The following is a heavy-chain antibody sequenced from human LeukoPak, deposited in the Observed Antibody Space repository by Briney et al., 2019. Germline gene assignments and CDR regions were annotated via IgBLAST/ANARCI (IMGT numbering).Heavy chain of an antibody. V-gene: IGHV4-59*08. CDR2: IYYSGST. CDR1: GGSTSSYY. CDR3: ARAQCGGDCYPLYYYYGMDV. D-gene: IGHD2-21*02. Sequence: SETLSLTCTVSGGSTSSYYWSWIRQPPGKGLEWIGYIYYSGSTNYNPSLKSRVTISVDTSKNQFSLKLSSVTAADTAVYYCARAQCGGDCYPLYYYYGMDVWGQGTTVTVSS. J-gene: IGHJ6*02.